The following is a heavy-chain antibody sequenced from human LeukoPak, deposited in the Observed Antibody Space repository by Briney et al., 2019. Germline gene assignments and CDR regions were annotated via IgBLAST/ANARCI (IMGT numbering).Heavy chain of an antibody. CDR3: ARVGRGLFAMDV. D-gene: IGHD3/OR15-3a*01. V-gene: IGHV3-48*02. Sequence: PGGSLRLSCAASGYTFGDYSINWVRQAPGKGLEWVSYIISSSSTIYYADSVKGRFTISRDIAKDSAFLQMNSLRDEDTAVYYCARVGRGLFAMDVWGQGSTVTVSS. CDR2: IISSSSTI. J-gene: IGHJ6*02. CDR1: GYTFGDYS.